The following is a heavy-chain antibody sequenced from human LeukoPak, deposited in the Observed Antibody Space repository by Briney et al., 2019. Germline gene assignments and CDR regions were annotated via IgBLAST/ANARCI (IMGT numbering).Heavy chain of an antibody. D-gene: IGHD4-17*01. J-gene: IGHJ5*02. V-gene: IGHV4-38-2*02. CDR2: IYHSGST. Sequence: PSETLSLTCTVSGYSISSGYYWGWIRQPPGKGLEWIGSIYHSGSTYYNPSLKSRVTISVDTSKNQFSLRLRSVTAADTAVYYCARETTVTYLPRGWFDPWGQGTLVTVSS. CDR3: ARETTVTYLPRGWFDP. CDR1: GYSISSGYY.